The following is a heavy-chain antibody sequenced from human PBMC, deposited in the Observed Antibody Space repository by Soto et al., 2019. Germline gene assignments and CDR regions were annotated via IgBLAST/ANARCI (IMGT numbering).Heavy chain of an antibody. J-gene: IGHJ4*02. CDR3: ARHLRPGIGQLYYFDY. CDR1: GDSISSHY. D-gene: IGHD3-10*01. CDR2: MFYSGNT. V-gene: IGHV4-59*08. Sequence: PSETLSLTCTVSGDSISSHYWSWIRQPPGKGLEWIGSMFYSGNTYYNPSLKSRVTISVDTSKNQFSLELSSVTAADTAVYFCARHLRPGIGQLYYFDYWGQGTLVTVSS.